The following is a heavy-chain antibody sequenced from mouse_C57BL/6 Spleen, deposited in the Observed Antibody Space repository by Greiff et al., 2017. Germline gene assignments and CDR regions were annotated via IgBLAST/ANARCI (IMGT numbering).Heavy chain of an antibody. V-gene: IGHV14-4*01. CDR2: IDPENGDT. CDR1: GFNIKDDY. D-gene: IGHD2-5*01. Sequence: EVQLLESGAELVRPGASVKLSCTASGFNIKDDYMHWVKQRPEQGLEWIGWIDPENGDTEYASKFQGKATITADTSSNTAYLQLSSLTSEDTAVYYFTTSAYYSNYGAMDYWGQGTSVTVSS. CDR3: TTSAYYSNYGAMDY. J-gene: IGHJ4*01.